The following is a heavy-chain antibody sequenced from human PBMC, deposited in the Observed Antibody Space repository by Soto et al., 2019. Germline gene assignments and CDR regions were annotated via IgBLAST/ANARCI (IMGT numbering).Heavy chain of an antibody. Sequence: EVQLVESGGRLVQPGGSLRLTCTASGFTFGSYWMSWVRQPPGKGLEWVAIIKQDGSEKHYVDSVKGRFTISRDNAENSLYLQMSSLSADDTAVYYCARGEGWVAASWGQGTLVSVSS. D-gene: IGHD6-19*01. CDR1: GFTFGSYW. CDR2: IKQDGSEK. V-gene: IGHV3-7*01. CDR3: ARGEGWVAAS. J-gene: IGHJ5*02.